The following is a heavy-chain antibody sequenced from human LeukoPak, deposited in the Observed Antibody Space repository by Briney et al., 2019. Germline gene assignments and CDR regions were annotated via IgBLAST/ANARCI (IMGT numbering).Heavy chain of an antibody. V-gene: IGHV1-2*02. CDR3: ARARRDDAFDI. J-gene: IGHJ3*02. CDR2: INPNSGGT. Sequence: ASVKVSCKASGYTFTGYYMHWVRQAPGQGLEWMGWINPNSGGTNYAQKFQGRVTMTTDTSTSTAYMELRSLRSDDTAVYYCARARRDDAFDIWGQGTMVTVSS. CDR1: GYTFTGYY.